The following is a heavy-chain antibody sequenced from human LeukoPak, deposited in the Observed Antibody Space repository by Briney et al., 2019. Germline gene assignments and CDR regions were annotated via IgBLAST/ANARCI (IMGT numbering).Heavy chain of an antibody. CDR2: ISAYNGNT. J-gene: IGHJ6*02. V-gene: IGHV1-18*01. D-gene: IGHD2-2*01. CDR3: AREDCSSTSCEELYYYYGMDV. Sequence: ASVKVSCKASGYTFTSYGISWVRQAPGQGLEWMGWISAYNGNTNYAQKLQGRVTMTTDTSTSTACMELRSLRSDDTAVYYCAREDCSSTSCEELYYYYGMDVWGQGTTVTVSS. CDR1: GYTFTSYG.